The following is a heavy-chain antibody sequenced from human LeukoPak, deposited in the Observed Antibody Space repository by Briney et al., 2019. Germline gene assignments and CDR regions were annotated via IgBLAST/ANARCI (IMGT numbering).Heavy chain of an antibody. D-gene: IGHD2-8*01. CDR2: MHYSGNT. CDR1: GDSISSSSYY. J-gene: IGHJ4*02. CDR3: ARAKGGLYDIRIDY. V-gene: IGHV4-39*07. Sequence: SETLSLTCTVSGDSISSSSYYWGWIRQPPGKGLEWIGSMHYSGNTYFNPSLKSRVTISVDTSKTQFSLKVTSVTAADTAVYYCARAKGGLYDIRIDYWGQGTLVTVSS.